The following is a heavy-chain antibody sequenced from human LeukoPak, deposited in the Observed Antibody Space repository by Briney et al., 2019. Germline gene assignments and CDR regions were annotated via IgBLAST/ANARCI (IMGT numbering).Heavy chain of an antibody. CDR3: ARSSGWYLKATSFDY. CDR1: GGSFSGYY. D-gene: IGHD6-19*01. J-gene: IGHJ4*02. CDR2: INHSGST. Sequence: PSETLSLTCAVYGGSFSGYYWSWIRQPPGKGLEWIGEINHSGSTSYNPSLKSRVTISVDTSKNQFSLKLSSVTAADTAVYYCARSSGWYLKATSFDYWGQGTLVTVSS. V-gene: IGHV4-34*01.